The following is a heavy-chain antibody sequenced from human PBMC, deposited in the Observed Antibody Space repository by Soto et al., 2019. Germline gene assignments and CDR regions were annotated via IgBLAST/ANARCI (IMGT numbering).Heavy chain of an antibody. CDR1: GGSISSSSYY. CDR2: IYYSGST. J-gene: IGHJ4*02. D-gene: IGHD3-10*01. V-gene: IGHV4-39*01. CDR3: ASGGQGVRGVMLYPHLSY. Sequence: SETLSLTCTVSGGSISSSSYYWGWIRQPPGKGLEWIGSIYYSGSTYYNPSLKSRVTISVDTSKNQFSLKLSSVTAADTAVYYCASGGQGVRGVMLYPHLSYWGQGTLVTVSS.